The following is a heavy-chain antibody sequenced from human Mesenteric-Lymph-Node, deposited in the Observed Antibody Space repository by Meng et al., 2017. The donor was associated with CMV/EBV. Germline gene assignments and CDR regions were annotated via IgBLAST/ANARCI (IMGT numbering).Heavy chain of an antibody. D-gene: IGHD3-22*01. CDR3: TRSRSALNYDSSPDAFDI. Sequence: GESLKISCAASGFTFSGSAMHWVRQASGKGLEWVGRIRSKANSYATAYAASVKGRFTISRDDSKNTAYLQMNSLKTEDTAVYYCTRSRSALNYDSSPDAFDIWGQGTMVTVSS. CDR1: GFTFSGSA. V-gene: IGHV3-73*01. J-gene: IGHJ3*02. CDR2: IRSKANSYAT.